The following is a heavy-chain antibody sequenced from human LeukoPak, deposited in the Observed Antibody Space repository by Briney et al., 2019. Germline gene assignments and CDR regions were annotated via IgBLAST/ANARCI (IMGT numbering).Heavy chain of an antibody. CDR2: ISSSSSYI. CDR3: ASSLGYGSGSFDY. D-gene: IGHD3-10*01. CDR1: GFTFSSYS. V-gene: IGHV3-21*01. Sequence: GGSLRLSCAASGFTFSSYSMNWVRQAPGKGLEWVSSISSSSSYIYYADSVKGRFTISRDNAKNSLYLQMNSLRAEDTAVYYCASSLGYGSGSFDYWGQGTLATVSS. J-gene: IGHJ4*02.